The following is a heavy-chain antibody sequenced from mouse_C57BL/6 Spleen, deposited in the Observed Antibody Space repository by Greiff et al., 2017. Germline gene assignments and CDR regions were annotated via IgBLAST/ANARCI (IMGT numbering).Heavy chain of an antibody. V-gene: IGHV2-6-1*01. J-gene: IGHJ3*01. D-gene: IGHD2-3*01. Sequence: VKLKESGPGLVAPSQSLSITCTVSGFSLTSYGVHWVRQPPGKGLEWLGVIWSDGSTNYNSALKSRLSISKDNSKSQVFLKMNSLQTDDTAMYYCARHEDDCYPSFAYTGQGTLVTVSA. CDR2: IWSDGST. CDR1: GFSLTSYG. CDR3: ARHEDDCYPSFAY.